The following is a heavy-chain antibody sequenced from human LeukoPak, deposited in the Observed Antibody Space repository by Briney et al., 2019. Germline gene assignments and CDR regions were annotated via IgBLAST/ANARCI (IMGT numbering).Heavy chain of an antibody. Sequence: GGSLRLSCAASGFTVSSNYMSWVRKAPGKGLGWVSVIYSGGSTYYADSVKGRFTISRHNSKNTLYLQMNSLRAEDTAVYYCASDSGSYYNDAFDIWGQGTMVTVSS. D-gene: IGHD3-10*01. CDR1: GFTVSSNY. V-gene: IGHV3-53*04. CDR2: IYSGGST. CDR3: ASDSGSYYNDAFDI. J-gene: IGHJ3*02.